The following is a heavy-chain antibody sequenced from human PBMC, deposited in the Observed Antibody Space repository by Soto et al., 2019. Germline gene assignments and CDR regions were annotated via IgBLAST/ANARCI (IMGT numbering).Heavy chain of an antibody. J-gene: IGHJ4*02. Sequence: SQTLSLTCAISGDSVSSNSAAWNWIRSSPSRGLEWLGRTYYRSNWRHDYAVSVKSRITVXXDXXXNXFXXXLXSVTPDDRAVYYCARGVAGSGFDLWGQGTLVTAPQ. D-gene: IGHD6-19*01. V-gene: IGHV6-1*01. CDR1: GDSVSSNSAA. CDR2: TYYRSNWRH. CDR3: ARGVAGSGFDL.